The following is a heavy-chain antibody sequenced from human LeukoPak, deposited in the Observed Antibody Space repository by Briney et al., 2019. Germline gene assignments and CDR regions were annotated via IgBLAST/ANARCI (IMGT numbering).Heavy chain of an antibody. V-gene: IGHV4-59*01. CDR2: IYYSGST. CDR3: ARTHYYGSGSYCWFDP. J-gene: IGHJ5*02. D-gene: IGHD3-10*01. Sequence: SETLSLTCTVSGCSISSYYWSWIRQPPGKGLEWVGYIYYSGSTNYNPSLKSRVTISVDKSKNQFSLKLSSVTAADTAVYYCARTHYYGSGSYCWFDPWGQGTLVTVSS. CDR1: GCSISSYY.